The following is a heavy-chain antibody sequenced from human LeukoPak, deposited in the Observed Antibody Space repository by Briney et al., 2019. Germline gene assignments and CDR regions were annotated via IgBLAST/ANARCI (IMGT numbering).Heavy chain of an antibody. CDR1: RYTFTGYY. CDR2: INPNVDGT. D-gene: IGHD3-10*01. CDR3: ARDGSGSYYKLPYNWFDP. V-gene: IGHV1-2*02. Sequence: ASVKVSCKASRYTFTGYYFRCVPEAPGQRRWWIGWINPNVDGTNYAQKFQGSVTMTRDTSISTAYMELSRLRSDDTAVYYCARDGSGSYYKLPYNWFDPWGQGTLVTVSS. J-gene: IGHJ5*02.